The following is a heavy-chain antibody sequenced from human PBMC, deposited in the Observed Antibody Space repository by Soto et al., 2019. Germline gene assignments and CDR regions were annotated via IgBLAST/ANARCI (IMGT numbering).Heavy chain of an antibody. D-gene: IGHD5-12*01. J-gene: IGHJ4*02. Sequence: QITLQESGPTLVKPTQPLTLTCTFSGFSFTTAGVAVGWIRQTPGGALEWLTLIYYNDDRRFSPSLKTRLTITGDTSKNQVVLSLTNVAPGDTAPYFCAHSDGGYEIIYFDFWGQGIPVTVSS. CDR1: GFSFTTAGVA. V-gene: IGHV2-5*01. CDR3: AHSDGGYEIIYFDF. CDR2: IYYNDDR.